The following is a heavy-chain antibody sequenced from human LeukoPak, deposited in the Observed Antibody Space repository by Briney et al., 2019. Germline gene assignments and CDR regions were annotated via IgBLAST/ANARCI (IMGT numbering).Heavy chain of an antibody. V-gene: IGHV3-53*01. CDR1: GSTVSSNY. D-gene: IGHD3-22*01. Sequence: GGSLRLSCAASGSTVSSNYMSWVRQAPGKGLEWVSLIYSGGSTYYADPVKGRFTISRDNSKNTLYLQMNSLRAQDTAVYYCARDRRDYDSSGYYKNNYWYFDLWGRGTLVTVSS. CDR3: ARDRRDYDSSGYYKNNYWYFDL. CDR2: IYSGGST. J-gene: IGHJ2*01.